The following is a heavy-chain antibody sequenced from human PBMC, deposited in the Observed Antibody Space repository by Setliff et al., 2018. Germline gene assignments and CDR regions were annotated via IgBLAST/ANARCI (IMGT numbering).Heavy chain of an antibody. Sequence: GASVKVSCKVSGYTLTELSMHWVRQAPGKGLEWMGGFDPEDGETIYEKKFQGRVTMTEDTSTDTAYMELSSLRSEDTAVYYCYITYSHGLYYFDYWGQGTLVTVSS. V-gene: IGHV1-24*01. CDR3: YITYSHGLYYFDY. J-gene: IGHJ4*02. CDR1: GYTLTELS. D-gene: IGHD5-18*01. CDR2: FDPEDGET.